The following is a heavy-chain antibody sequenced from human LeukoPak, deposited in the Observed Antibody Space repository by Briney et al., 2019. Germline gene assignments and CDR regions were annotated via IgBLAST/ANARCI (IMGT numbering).Heavy chain of an antibody. Sequence: AVKVSCKASGCSFSSYAISWVRQAPGQGLEWMGGIIPIFGTANFAQKFQGRVTITADEATSTAYMELSSLSSEDTAVSYCAIFSPSHSSSWGDGGYYYRMDVWGKGTTVTVSS. J-gene: IGHJ6*04. CDR2: IIPIFGTA. D-gene: IGHD6-13*01. V-gene: IGHV1-69*13. CDR1: GCSFSSYA. CDR3: AIFSPSHSSSWGDGGYYYRMDV.